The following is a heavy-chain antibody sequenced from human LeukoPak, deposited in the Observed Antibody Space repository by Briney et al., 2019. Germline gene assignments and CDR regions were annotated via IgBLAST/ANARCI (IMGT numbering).Heavy chain of an antibody. V-gene: IGHV1-69*05. CDR2: IIPIFGST. Sequence: SVKVSCKASGGTFNSNAFHWVRQAPGQGLEWMGGIIPIFGSTKYAQKFQGRVTVTTDESTGTAYMVLSDLRFDDTAVYYCARGRSGIPAVTYNWFDPWGQGTLVTVSS. CDR1: GGTFNSNA. J-gene: IGHJ5*02. D-gene: IGHD6-13*01. CDR3: ARGRSGIPAVTYNWFDP.